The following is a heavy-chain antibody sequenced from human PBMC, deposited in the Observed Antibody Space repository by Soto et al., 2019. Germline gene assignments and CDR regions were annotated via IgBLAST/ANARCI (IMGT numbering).Heavy chain of an antibody. D-gene: IGHD3-22*01. CDR1: GGTFSSYA. CDR2: IIPIFGTA. J-gene: IGHJ4*02. Sequence: GASVKVSCKASGGTFSSYAISWVRQAPGQGLEWMGGIIPIFGTANYAQKFQGRVTITADESTSTAYMELSSLRSEDTAVYYCASLSPRTDLDYYDSSGYFDYWGQGTLVTVSS. V-gene: IGHV1-69*13. CDR3: ASLSPRTDLDYYDSSGYFDY.